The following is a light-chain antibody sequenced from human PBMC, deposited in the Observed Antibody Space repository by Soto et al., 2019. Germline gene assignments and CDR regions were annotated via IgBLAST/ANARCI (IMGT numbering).Light chain of an antibody. CDR1: SSNIGAGYD. J-gene: IGLJ2*01. CDR3: QSYDTSLSGSRV. CDR2: SNT. V-gene: IGLV1-40*01. Sequence: QSVLTQPPSVSGAPGQRVTISCTGSSSNIGAGYDVHWYQQVPGTAPKLLIYSNTNRPSGVPDRFSGSKSGTSASLAITGLQAEEEADYYCQSYDTSLSGSRVFGGGTKLTVL.